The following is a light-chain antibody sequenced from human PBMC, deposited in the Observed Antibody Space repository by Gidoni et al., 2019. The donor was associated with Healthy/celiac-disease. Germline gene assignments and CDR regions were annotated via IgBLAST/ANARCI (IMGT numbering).Light chain of an antibody. Sequence: EIVLTQSPATLSLSPGERATLSCRASQSVSSYLAWYQQKPGQAPRLLIYGASNRATGIPARFSGSGSGTDFTLTISSLEPEDFAVYYCQQRSNWPMCSFXQXTKLEIK. V-gene: IGKV3-11*01. J-gene: IGKJ2*04. CDR2: GAS. CDR1: QSVSSY. CDR3: QQRSNWPMCS.